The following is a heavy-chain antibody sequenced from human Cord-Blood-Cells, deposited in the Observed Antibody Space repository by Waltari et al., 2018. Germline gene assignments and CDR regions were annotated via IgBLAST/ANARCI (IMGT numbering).Heavy chain of an antibody. CDR2: INHSGRT. V-gene: IGHV4-34*01. Sequence: QVQLQQWGAGLLKPSETLSLTCAVYGGSFSGYYWSWIRQPPGKGLEWIGEINHSGRTNYNPSLRGRVTISVDTSKNQFSRKLSSVTAADTAVYYCARMAYIVVVPAAIEGDWFDPWGQGTLVTVSS. D-gene: IGHD2-2*01. CDR1: GGSFSGYY. J-gene: IGHJ5*02. CDR3: ARMAYIVVVPAAIEGDWFDP.